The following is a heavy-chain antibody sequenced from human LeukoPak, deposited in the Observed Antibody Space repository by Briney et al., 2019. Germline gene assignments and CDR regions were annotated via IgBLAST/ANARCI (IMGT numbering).Heavy chain of an antibody. J-gene: IGHJ5*01. Sequence: KPSQTLSLTCTVSGDSTSNFYWNWIRQSPGKGLEWIGNIHYSGSSVYNPSLKSRGTISIDTSRRQFFLKLASVTAADTAVYFCALAPNSNWFDFWGPGTLVTVSS. CDR3: ALAPNSNWFDF. CDR2: IHYSGSS. V-gene: IGHV4-59*03. CDR1: GDSTSNFY. D-gene: IGHD2-8*01.